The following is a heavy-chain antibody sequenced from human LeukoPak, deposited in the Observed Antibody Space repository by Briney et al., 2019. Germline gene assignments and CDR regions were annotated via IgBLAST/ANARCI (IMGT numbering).Heavy chain of an antibody. D-gene: IGHD3-10*01. CDR2: ISGSGGST. Sequence: GSLRLSCAASGFTFSSYWMSWVRQAPGKGLEWVSAISGSGGSTYYADSVKGRFTISRDNSKNTLYLQMNSLRAEDTAVYYCAKYMIRGVIPRGSFDYWGQGTLVTVSS. J-gene: IGHJ4*02. V-gene: IGHV3-23*01. CDR3: AKYMIRGVIPRGSFDY. CDR1: GFTFSSYW.